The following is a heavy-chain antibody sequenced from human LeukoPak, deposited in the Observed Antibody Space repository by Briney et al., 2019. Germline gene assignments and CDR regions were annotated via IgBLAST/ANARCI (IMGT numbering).Heavy chain of an antibody. CDR3: ASDTMTNNWFDP. J-gene: IGHJ5*02. CDR2: ISSSSSYI. CDR1: GFTFSSYS. V-gene: IGHV3-21*01. D-gene: IGHD3-22*01. Sequence: GGSLRLSCAASGFTFSSYSMNWVRQAPGKGLEWVSSISSSSSYIYYADSVKGRFTISRDNAKNSLYLRMNSLRAEDTAVYYCASDTMTNNWFDPWGQGTLVTVSS.